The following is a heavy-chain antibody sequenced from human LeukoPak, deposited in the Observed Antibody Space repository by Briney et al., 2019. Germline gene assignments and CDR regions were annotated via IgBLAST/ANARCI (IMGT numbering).Heavy chain of an antibody. D-gene: IGHD5-12*01. CDR1: GGTFSSYA. V-gene: IGHV1-69*04. CDR2: IIPILGIA. Sequence: SVKVSCKASGGTFSSYAISWVRQAPGQGLEWMGRIIPILGIANYAQKFQGRVTITADTSTSTVYMEWSSLSFEDTAIYFCATGDSGRGPFNYWGQGTLVTVSS. J-gene: IGHJ4*02. CDR3: ATGDSGRGPFNY.